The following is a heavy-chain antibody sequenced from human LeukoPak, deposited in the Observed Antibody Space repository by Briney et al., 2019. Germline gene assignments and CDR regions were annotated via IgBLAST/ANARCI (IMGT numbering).Heavy chain of an antibody. V-gene: IGHV4-39*07. CDR3: ARGGNSGFGYYYYYMDV. Sequence: GSLGLSCAASGFTFSSYEMNWVRQAPGKGLEWIGSIYYSGSTYYNPSLKSRVTISVDTSKNQFSLKLSSVTAADTAVYYCARGGNSGFGYYYYYMDVWGKGTTVTVSS. CDR2: IYYSGST. CDR1: GFTFSSYE. J-gene: IGHJ6*03. D-gene: IGHD4-23*01.